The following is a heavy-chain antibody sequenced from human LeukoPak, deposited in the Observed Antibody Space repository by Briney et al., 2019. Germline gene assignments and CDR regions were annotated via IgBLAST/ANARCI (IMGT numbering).Heavy chain of an antibody. CDR3: ARGYDFWSGYYGY. Sequence: GGSLRLSCAASGFTFSSYSMNWVRQAPGKGLEWVSYIGSSSSTIYYADSVKGRFTISRDNSKNTLYLQMNSLRAEDTAVYYCARGYDFWSGYYGYWGQGTLVTVSS. D-gene: IGHD3-3*01. J-gene: IGHJ4*02. CDR2: IGSSSSTI. CDR1: GFTFSSYS. V-gene: IGHV3-48*01.